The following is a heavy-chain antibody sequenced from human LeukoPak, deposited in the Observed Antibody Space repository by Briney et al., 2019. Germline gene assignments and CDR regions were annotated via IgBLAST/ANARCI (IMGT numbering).Heavy chain of an antibody. V-gene: IGHV3-23*01. D-gene: IGHD4-17*01. CDR2: ISGSGGST. Sequence: GGSLRLSCAASVFTFSSYAMSWVRQAPGKGLEWVSAISGSGGSTYYADSAKGRFTISRDNSKNTLYLQMNSLRAEDTAVYYCARGHYGDPFDYWGQGTLVTVSS. CDR3: ARGHYGDPFDY. CDR1: VFTFSSYA. J-gene: IGHJ4*02.